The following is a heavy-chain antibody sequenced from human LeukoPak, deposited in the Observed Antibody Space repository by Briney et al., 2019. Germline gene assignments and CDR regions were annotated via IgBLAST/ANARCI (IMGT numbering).Heavy chain of an antibody. CDR3: ARHGLPALRYYYGMDV. V-gene: IGHV5-10-1*01. CDR2: IDPSDSYT. CDR1: GYSFTSYW. Sequence: GESLKISCKGSGYSFTSYWISWVRQMPGEGLEWMGRIDPSDSYTNYSPSFQGHVTISADKSISTAYLQWSSLKASDTAMYYCARHGLPALRYYYGMDVWGKGTMVTVSS. J-gene: IGHJ6*04. D-gene: IGHD2-2*01.